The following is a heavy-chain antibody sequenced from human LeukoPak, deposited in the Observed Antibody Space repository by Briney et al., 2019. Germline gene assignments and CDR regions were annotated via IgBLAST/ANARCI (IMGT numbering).Heavy chain of an antibody. CDR3: ARAPGYCSGGSCYYYYYYMDV. D-gene: IGHD2-15*01. V-gene: IGHV4-30-4*08. Sequence: PSETLSLTCTVSGGSISSGDYYWSWIRQPPGKGLEWIGYIYYSGSTYYNPSLKSRVTISVDTSKNQFSLKLSSVTAADTAVYYCARAPGYCSGGSCYYYYYYMDVWGKGTTVTVSS. CDR1: GGSISSGDYY. CDR2: IYYSGST. J-gene: IGHJ6*03.